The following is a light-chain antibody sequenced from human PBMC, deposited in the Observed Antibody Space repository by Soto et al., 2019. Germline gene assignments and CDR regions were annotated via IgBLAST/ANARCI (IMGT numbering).Light chain of an antibody. CDR3: QHYHSYWT. V-gene: IGKV1-5*01. J-gene: IGKJ1*01. CDR1: QNIRSR. CDR2: DAS. Sequence: DFQMTQSPSTLSASVGDRVTITCRASQNIRSRLAWFQQKPGKAPKLLIYDASMLESGVPQRFSGSGSGTEFTLTNSSLQTNDCLTYYCQHYHSYWTFGQGTKVE.